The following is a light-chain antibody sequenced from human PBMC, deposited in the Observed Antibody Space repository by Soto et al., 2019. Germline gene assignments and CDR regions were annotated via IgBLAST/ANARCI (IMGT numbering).Light chain of an antibody. V-gene: IGLV3-12*02. CDR1: NIGSKA. CDR2: SDT. CDR3: QVWDSSWGLGV. J-gene: IGLJ2*01. Sequence: NNIGSKAVHWFQQEPGQDPVLVIYSDTNPPSGILERFSGSNPGSTATLPISRIEAGDEADYSCQVWDSSWGLGVFGGGTKLTVL.